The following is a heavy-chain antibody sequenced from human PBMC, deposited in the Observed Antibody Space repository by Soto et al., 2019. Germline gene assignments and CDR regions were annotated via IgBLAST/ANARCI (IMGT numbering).Heavy chain of an antibody. D-gene: IGHD2-2*01. CDR1: GYTFTSHW. V-gene: IGHV5-51*01. Sequence: GESLKISCKGSGYTFTSHWIAWVRQTPGKGLEWMGIIYPGDSESRYSTSFQGRVTISADKSISTAYLQWNSLKASDTAMYYCARHKYSSRKVDDAFDIWGQGTKVTVSS. CDR3: ARHKYSSRKVDDAFDI. CDR2: IYPGDSES. J-gene: IGHJ3*02.